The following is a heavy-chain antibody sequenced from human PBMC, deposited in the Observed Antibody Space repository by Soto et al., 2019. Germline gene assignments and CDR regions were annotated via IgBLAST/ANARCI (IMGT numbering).Heavy chain of an antibody. J-gene: IGHJ4*02. CDR3: ACYQPRSGGNRSVDY. V-gene: IGHV5-10-1*01. Sequence: EVQLVQSGAEVKKPGESLRISCNGSGYSFTSYWISWVRQMPGKGLEWMGRIDPSDSYTHYSPSFQGHATISAAKSIXTAYLQRSSLKASDSAMCYCACYQPRSGGNRSVDYWRQGTLVPVSS. CDR1: GYSFTSYW. D-gene: IGHD2-15*01. CDR2: IDPSDSYT.